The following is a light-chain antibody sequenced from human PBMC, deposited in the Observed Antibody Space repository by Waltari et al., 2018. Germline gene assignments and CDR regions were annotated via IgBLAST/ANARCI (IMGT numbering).Light chain of an antibody. CDR1: QRVSSNY. CDR2: GAS. Sequence: EIVLTQSPGTLSLSPGETATLSCRANQRVSSNYFAWYQKKAGQSPSLLIYGASNRAPGVPDRFSGRVSGAEFTLTINCLQPADFATYHCQQSYSIPYTFGQGTKLEIK. V-gene: IGKV3-20*01. J-gene: IGKJ2*01. CDR3: QQSYSIPYT.